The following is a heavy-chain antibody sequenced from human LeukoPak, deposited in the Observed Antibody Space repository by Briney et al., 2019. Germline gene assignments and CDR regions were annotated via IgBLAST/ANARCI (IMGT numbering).Heavy chain of an antibody. CDR1: GGSISSSHYY. CDR2: IYYSGST. V-gene: IGHV4-39*07. Sequence: SETLSLTCTVSGGSISSSHYYWGWIRQPPGKGLEWIGSIYYSGSTYYNPSLKSRVTISVDTSKNQFSLKLSSVTAADTAVYYCARGIEVTFDYWGQGTLVTVSS. J-gene: IGHJ4*02. D-gene: IGHD3-3*02. CDR3: ARGIEVTFDY.